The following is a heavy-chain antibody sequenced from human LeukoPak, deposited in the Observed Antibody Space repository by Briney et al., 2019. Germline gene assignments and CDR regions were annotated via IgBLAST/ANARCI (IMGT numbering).Heavy chain of an antibody. CDR1: GFTFSNAW. CDR2: IYSGGST. CDR3: ARDAGDRGGFDY. Sequence: PGGSLRLSCAASGFTFSNAWMSWVRQAPGKGLEWVSVIYSGGSTYYADSVKGRFTISRDNSKNTLYLQMNSLRAEDTAVYYCARDAGDRGGFDYWGQGTLVTVSS. V-gene: IGHV3-66*01. D-gene: IGHD7-27*01. J-gene: IGHJ4*02.